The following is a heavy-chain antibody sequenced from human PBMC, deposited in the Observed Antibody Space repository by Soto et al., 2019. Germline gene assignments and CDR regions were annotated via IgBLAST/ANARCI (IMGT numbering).Heavy chain of an antibody. V-gene: IGHV4-59*08. J-gene: IGHJ3*02. CDR1: GGSIRSYD. CDR2: IYYSGST. CDR3: ARHSDHFDI. D-gene: IGHD3-10*01. Sequence: PSETQSLTWTVAGGSIRSYDWSWIRQPPGKGLEWIGYIYYSGSTNYNPSLKSRVTISVDTSKNQFSLKLSSVTAADTAVYYCARHSDHFDIWGQGTMVTVSS.